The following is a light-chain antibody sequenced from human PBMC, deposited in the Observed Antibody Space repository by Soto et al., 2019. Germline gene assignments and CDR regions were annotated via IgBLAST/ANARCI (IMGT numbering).Light chain of an antibody. V-gene: IGKV3-20*01. Sequence: EIVLTQSPGTLSLSPWERATLSCRASQTVSSSYLAWYQQKPGQAPRLLIYGASNRATGIPDRFGGSGSGADFTLTISRLEPADFAVYYCQQYGSSPRTFGQGTKVDIK. J-gene: IGKJ1*01. CDR1: QTVSSSY. CDR2: GAS. CDR3: QQYGSSPRT.